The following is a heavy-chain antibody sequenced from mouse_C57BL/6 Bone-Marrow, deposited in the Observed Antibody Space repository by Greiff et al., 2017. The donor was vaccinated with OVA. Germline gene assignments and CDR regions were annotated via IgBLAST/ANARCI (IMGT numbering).Heavy chain of an antibody. CDR2: IDPSDSYT. V-gene: IGHV1-69*01. CDR1: GYTFTSYW. CDR3: ARLGAIYYDYPAWFAY. Sequence: VQLQQPGAELVMPGASVKLSCKASGYTFTSYWMHWVKQRPGQGLEWIGEIDPSDSYTNYNQKFKGKSTLTVDKSSSTAYMQLSSLTSDDSAVYYCARLGAIYYDYPAWFAYWGQGTLVTVAA. J-gene: IGHJ3*01. D-gene: IGHD2-4*01.